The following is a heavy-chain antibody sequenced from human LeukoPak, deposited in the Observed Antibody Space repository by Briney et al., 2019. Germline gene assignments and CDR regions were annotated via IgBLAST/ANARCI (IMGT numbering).Heavy chain of an antibody. CDR2: IYYSGST. D-gene: IGHD6-13*01. V-gene: IGHV4-59*01. CDR3: ALDSSGWSDDSFDI. J-gene: IGHJ3*02. CDR1: GASISFYY. Sequence: SETLSLTCTGSGASISFYYWSWIRQPPGKGLEWIGYIYYSGSTKYNPSLKSRVTMSIDTSKNQFSLNLKSVTAADTAVYYCALDSSGWSDDSFDIWGHGTMVTVSS.